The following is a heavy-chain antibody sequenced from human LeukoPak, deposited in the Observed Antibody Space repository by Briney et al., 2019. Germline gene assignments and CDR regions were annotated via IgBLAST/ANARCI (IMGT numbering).Heavy chain of an antibody. V-gene: IGHV3-74*01. CDR1: GFTFSKYW. CDR3: ATKQWLAPPPDS. D-gene: IGHD6-19*01. CDR2: INTDGTVT. J-gene: IGHJ4*02. Sequence: PRGSLRLSCAASGFTFSKYWMLWVRQAPGKGLESVSRINTDGTVTTYADSVKGRFTVSRDNAGNTMFLQMNSVRDEDTAVYYCATKQWLAPPPDSWGQGTPVTVSS.